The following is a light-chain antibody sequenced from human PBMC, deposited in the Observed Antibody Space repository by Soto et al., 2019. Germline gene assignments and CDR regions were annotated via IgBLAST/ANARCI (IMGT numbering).Light chain of an antibody. Sequence: QAVVTQPPSVSGAPGQRVTISCTGSSSNIGAGYDVHWYQQLPGAAPKLLIYGNDKRPSGVPARFSGFKSGTSASLAITGLQAEDEADYYCQSYASTLSGSELFGGGTKVTVL. CDR3: QSYASTLSGSEL. CDR2: GND. CDR1: SSNIGAGYD. V-gene: IGLV1-40*01. J-gene: IGLJ2*01.